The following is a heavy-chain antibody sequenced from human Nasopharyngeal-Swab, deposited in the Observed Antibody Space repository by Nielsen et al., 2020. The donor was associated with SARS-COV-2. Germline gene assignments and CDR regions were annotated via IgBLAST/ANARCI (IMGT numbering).Heavy chain of an antibody. CDR3: ARAGYCSSTSCSDYYYYGMDV. V-gene: IGHV1-2*02. Sequence: ASVKASCKASGYTFTGYYMHWVRQAPGQGLEWMGWINPNSGGTNYAQKFQGRVTMTTDTSTSTAYMELRSLRSDDTAVYYCARAGYCSSTSCSDYYYYGMDVWGQGTTVTVSS. J-gene: IGHJ6*02. CDR1: GYTFTGYY. CDR2: INPNSGGT. D-gene: IGHD2-2*01.